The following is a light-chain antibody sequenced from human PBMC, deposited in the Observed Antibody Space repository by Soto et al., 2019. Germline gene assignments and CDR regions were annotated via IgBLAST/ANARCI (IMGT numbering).Light chain of an antibody. CDR1: SSDVGRYNY. J-gene: IGLJ3*02. V-gene: IGLV2-14*01. CDR2: DVS. CDR3: SSYTSISTWV. Sequence: QSALTQPASVSGSPGQSITISSTGTSSDVGRYNYVSWYQQHPGKAPKLMIYDVSNRPSGVSNRFSGSKSGNTASLTISGLQAEDEADYYCSSYTSISTWVFGGGTKVTVL.